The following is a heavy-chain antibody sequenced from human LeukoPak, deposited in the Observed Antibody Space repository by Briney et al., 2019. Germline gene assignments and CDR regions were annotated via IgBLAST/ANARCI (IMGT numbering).Heavy chain of an antibody. D-gene: IGHD1-26*01. J-gene: IGHJ4*02. CDR3: ARDSIVSGEFDY. CDR1: GFTFSSYE. CDR2: ISSSGSTI. Sequence: PGGSLRLSCAASGFTFSSYEMNWVRQAPGKGLEWVSYISSSGSTIYYGDSVKGRFVISRDDTKNSLYLQMNSLRAEDTAVYYCARDSIVSGEFDYWGQGTLVTVSS. V-gene: IGHV3-48*03.